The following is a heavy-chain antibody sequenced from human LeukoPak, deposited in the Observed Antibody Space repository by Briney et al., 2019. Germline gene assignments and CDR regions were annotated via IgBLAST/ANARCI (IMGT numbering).Heavy chain of an antibody. CDR1: GGSISSSNW. D-gene: IGHD5-24*01. CDR2: IYHSGST. V-gene: IGHV4-4*02. Sequence: MASETLSLTCAVSGGSISSSNWWSWVRQPPGKGLEWIGEIYHSGSTNYNPSLKSRVTISVDKSKNQFSLKLSSVTAADTAVYYCASGDGYNVYYYYGMDVWGQGTTVTVSS. CDR3: ASGDGYNVYYYYGMDV. J-gene: IGHJ6*02.